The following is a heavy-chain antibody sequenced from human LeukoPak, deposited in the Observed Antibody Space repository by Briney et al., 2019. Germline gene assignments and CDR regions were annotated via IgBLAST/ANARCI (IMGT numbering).Heavy chain of an antibody. J-gene: IGHJ5*02. CDR1: GGSISGYY. CDR2: IYTSGST. V-gene: IGHV4-4*07. CDR3: ATGYCSSTSCIYYWFDP. Sequence: SETLSLTCTVSGGSISGYYWSWIRQPAGKGLEWIGRIYTSGSTNYNPSLKSRATMSVDTSKNQFSLKLSSETAADTAVYYCATGYCSSTSCIYYWFDPWGQGTLVTVSS. D-gene: IGHD2-2*01.